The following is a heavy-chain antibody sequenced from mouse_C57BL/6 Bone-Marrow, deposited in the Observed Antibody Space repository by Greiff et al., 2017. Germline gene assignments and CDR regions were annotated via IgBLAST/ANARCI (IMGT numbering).Heavy chain of an antibody. CDR1: GYTFTSYW. CDR2: IHPTSGST. D-gene: IGHD1-1*01. J-gene: IGHJ3*01. V-gene: IGHV1-64*01. CDR3: ARSGLLRAWFAY. Sequence: QVQLQQPGAELVKPGASVKLSCKASGYTFTSYWMHWVKQRPGQGLEWIGMIHPTSGSTNYNEKFKSKATLTVDKSSSTAYMQLSSLTSEDSAVYYCARSGLLRAWFAYWGQGTLVTVSA.